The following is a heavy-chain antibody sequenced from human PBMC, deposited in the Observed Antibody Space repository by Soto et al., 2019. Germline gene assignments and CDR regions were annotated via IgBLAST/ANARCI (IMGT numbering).Heavy chain of an antibody. V-gene: IGHV1-18*01. D-gene: IGHD2-15*01. J-gene: IGHJ6*02. CDR3: ARIRCSGCSCYVYDMDV. CDR2: ISAYNGNT. Sequence: ASVKVSCKASGYTFTSYGINWVRQAPGQGLEWMGWISAYNGNTNYAQKLQGRVTMTTDTSTSTAYMDLRSLRSDDTAVYYCARIRCSGCSCYVYDMDVWGQGTTVTVSS. CDR1: GYTFTSYG.